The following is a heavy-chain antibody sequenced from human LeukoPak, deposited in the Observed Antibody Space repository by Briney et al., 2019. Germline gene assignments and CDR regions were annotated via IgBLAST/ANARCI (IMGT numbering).Heavy chain of an antibody. D-gene: IGHD3-22*01. Sequence: GGSLRLSCAASGFTFSSYGMHWVRQAPGKGLEWVAFIRYDGSNKYYADSVKGRFTIYRYNSKNTLDLKMTRLRAEDTAVYYCAKKRRVTQTYYYDSSGYLYYMDVWGKGTTVTVSS. J-gene: IGHJ6*03. V-gene: IGHV3-30*02. CDR3: AKKRRVTQTYYYDSSGYLYYMDV. CDR1: GFTFSSYG. CDR2: IRYDGSNK.